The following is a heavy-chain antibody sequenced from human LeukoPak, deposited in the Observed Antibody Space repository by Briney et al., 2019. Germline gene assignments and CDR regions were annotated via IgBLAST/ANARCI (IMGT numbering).Heavy chain of an antibody. CDR3: ARRDYDSSGRPGAFDI. J-gene: IGHJ3*02. CDR2: IIPIFGTA. Sequence: ASVKVSCKASGGTFSSYAISWVRQAPGQGLEWMGGIIPIFGTANYAQKFQGRVTITADKSTSTAYMELSSLRSEDTAVYYCARRDYDSSGRPGAFDIWGQGTMVTVSS. V-gene: IGHV1-69*06. CDR1: GGTFSSYA. D-gene: IGHD3-22*01.